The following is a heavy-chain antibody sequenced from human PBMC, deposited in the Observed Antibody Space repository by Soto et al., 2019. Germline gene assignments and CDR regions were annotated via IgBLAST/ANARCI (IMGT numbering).Heavy chain of an antibody. J-gene: IGHJ4*02. CDR3: GRESYDSRGYYFSGY. V-gene: IGHV4-4*07. Sequence: QVQLQESGPGLVKPSETLSLTCTVSGGSISSYYWSWIRQPAGKGLEWIGRIYTSGSTNYNPSLRGRVTSAVDPSKTHFPRKLSFVTAADTAVYYWGRESYDSRGYYFSGYWGQGTLVPVSS. CDR2: IYTSGST. D-gene: IGHD3-22*01. CDR1: GGSISSYY.